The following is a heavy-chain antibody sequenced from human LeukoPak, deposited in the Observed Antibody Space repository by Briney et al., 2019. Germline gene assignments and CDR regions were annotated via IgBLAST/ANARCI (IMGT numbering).Heavy chain of an antibody. J-gene: IGHJ4*02. CDR2: INPNSGGT. CDR1: GYTFTGYY. Sequence: GASVKVSCKASGYTFTGYYMHWARQAPGQGLEWMGWINPNSGGTNYAQKFQGRVTMTRDTSISTAYMELSRLRSDDTAVYYCARVESDEAGLFYWGQGTLVTVSS. CDR3: ARVESDEAGLFY. D-gene: IGHD6-25*01. V-gene: IGHV1-2*02.